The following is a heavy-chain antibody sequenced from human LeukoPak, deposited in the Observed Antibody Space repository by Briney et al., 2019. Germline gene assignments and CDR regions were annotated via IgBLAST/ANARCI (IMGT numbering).Heavy chain of an antibody. CDR3: ANGNGYSYGRYYFDY. J-gene: IGHJ4*02. D-gene: IGHD5-18*01. CDR2: ITASGGNT. V-gene: IGHV3-23*01. Sequence: AGGSLRLSCAASRFTFSSYAMGWVRQAPGKGLEWVSAITASGGNTYYADSVKGRFTISRDNSKNTLYLQVNSLRADDTAVYYSANGNGYSYGRYYFDYWGQGTLVTVSP. CDR1: RFTFSSYA.